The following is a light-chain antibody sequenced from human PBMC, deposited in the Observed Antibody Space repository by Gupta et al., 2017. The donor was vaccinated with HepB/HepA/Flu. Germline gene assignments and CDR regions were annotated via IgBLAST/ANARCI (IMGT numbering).Light chain of an antibody. V-gene: IGKV1-8*01. CDR3: QQDYSYPHT. CDR2: AAS. Sequence: FSASTGDRVTITCRASQGISSYLAWYQQKPGKAPKLLIYAASTLQSGVPSMFSGSGSGTDFTLTISCLQSEDFATYYCQQDYSYPHTFGPGTKVDIK. J-gene: IGKJ3*01. CDR1: QGISSY.